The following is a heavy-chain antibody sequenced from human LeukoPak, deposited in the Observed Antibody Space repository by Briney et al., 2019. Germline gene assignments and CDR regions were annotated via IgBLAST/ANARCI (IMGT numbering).Heavy chain of an antibody. V-gene: IGHV3-48*03. CDR2: ISPNGGTK. CDR3: SKLAVASADS. D-gene: IGHD6-19*01. CDR1: GFTFSDYE. J-gene: IGHJ4*02. Sequence: GGSLRLSCAASGFTFSDYEMNWVRQSPAKGLEWVSNISPNGGTKYYAGSVKGRFTISRDNANNSLYLQMNSLRAEDTGVYFCSKLAVASADSWGQGTLVTVSS.